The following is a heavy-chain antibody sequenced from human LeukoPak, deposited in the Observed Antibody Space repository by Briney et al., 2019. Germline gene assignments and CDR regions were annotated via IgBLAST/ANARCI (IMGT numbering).Heavy chain of an antibody. CDR1: GDTFNTYA. V-gene: IGHV1-3*01. D-gene: IGHD1-26*01. Sequence: ASVKVSCKASGDTFNTYAINWVRQAPGQRLEWMGWINAGNGNTKYSQKFQGRVTITRDTSASTAYMELSSLRSEDTAVYYCARDTGRWELLFWFDPWGQGTLVTVSS. CDR2: INAGNGNT. J-gene: IGHJ5*02. CDR3: ARDTGRWELLFWFDP.